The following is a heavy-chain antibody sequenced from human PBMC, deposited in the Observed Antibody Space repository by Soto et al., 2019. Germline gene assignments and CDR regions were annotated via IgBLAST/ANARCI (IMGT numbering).Heavy chain of an antibody. V-gene: IGHV3-23*01. CDR1: GFTVSSHA. J-gene: IGHJ3*02. D-gene: IGHD2-15*01. CDR2: ITADGGT. Sequence: EVQVLESGGGLVQPGGSLRLSCAGSGFTVSSHAMTWLRQAPGKGPEWVSTITADGGTYYADSVKGRFAMSRDTSESTLYLQMNSLGAEDTAAYYCAPHVSCSGGSCQYDAVAIRGQGTMVTVSS. CDR3: APHVSCSGGSCQYDAVAI.